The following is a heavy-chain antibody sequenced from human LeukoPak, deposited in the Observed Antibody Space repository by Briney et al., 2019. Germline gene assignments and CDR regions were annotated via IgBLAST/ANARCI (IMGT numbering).Heavy chain of an antibody. J-gene: IGHJ6*03. CDR1: GFTFSSYS. D-gene: IGHD1-26*01. Sequence: PGGSLRLSCAASGFTFSSYSMNWVRQAPGKGLEWVSYISSSSSTMYYADSVKGRFTISRDNAKNSLYLQMNSLRAEDTAVYYCARDVLGRSYMDVWGKGTTVTVSS. V-gene: IGHV3-48*01. CDR3: ARDVLGRSYMDV. CDR2: ISSSSSTM.